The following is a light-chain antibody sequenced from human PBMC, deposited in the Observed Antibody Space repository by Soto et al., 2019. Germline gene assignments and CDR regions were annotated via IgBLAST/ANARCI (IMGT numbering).Light chain of an antibody. J-gene: IGLJ1*01. CDR1: SSDIGSYNR. Sequence: QSALSQPPSVSGSPGQSVTISCTGTSSDIGSYNRVSWYQLPPGTAPKLMIYEVINRPSGVPDRFSGSKSGNTASLTISGLRAEDEADYYCSLYTSSGTYVFGTGTKVTVL. CDR2: EVI. CDR3: SLYTSSGTYV. V-gene: IGLV2-18*01.